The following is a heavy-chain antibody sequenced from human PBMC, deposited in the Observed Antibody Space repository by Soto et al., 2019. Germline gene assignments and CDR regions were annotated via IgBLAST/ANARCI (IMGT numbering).Heavy chain of an antibody. J-gene: IGHJ6*02. CDR2: IDPTDSYT. CDR3: ARAHGEYGPYGLDV. CDR1: GYSFTTYW. D-gene: IGHD4-17*01. V-gene: IGHV5-10-1*01. Sequence: GASMAISSQGSGYSFTTYWISWGRQLPGKGLEWMGNIDPTDSYTNYSPSFQGHVTISVDKSISTAYLQWSSLKASDTAVYYCARAHGEYGPYGLDVWGQGTTVTVSS.